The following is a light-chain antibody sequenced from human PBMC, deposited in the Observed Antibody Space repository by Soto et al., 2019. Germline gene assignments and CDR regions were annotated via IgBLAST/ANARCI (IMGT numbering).Light chain of an antibody. CDR3: QQLNSYPPT. Sequence: DIQLTQSPSFLSASVGDRVTITCRASQGISSYLAWYQQKPGKAPKLLIYAASTLQSGVPSRFSGSGSGTEFTLTISSLQREDFATYYGQQLNSYPPTFGQGTKVEIK. CDR1: QGISSY. V-gene: IGKV1-9*01. J-gene: IGKJ1*01. CDR2: AAS.